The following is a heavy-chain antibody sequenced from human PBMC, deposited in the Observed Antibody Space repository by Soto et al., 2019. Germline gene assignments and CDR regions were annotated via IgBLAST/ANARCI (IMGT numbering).Heavy chain of an antibody. CDR2: ISAHNGNT. D-gene: IGHD3-10*01. J-gene: IGHJ4*02. CDR3: ARRRYGDY. V-gene: IGHV1-18*01. Sequence: GASVKVSCKGSGYAFTTYGITWVRQAPGQGLEWMGWISAHNGNTNYAQKLQGRVTVTRDTSTSTAYMELRSLRSDDTAVYYCARRRYGDYWGKGALVTVSS. CDR1: GYAFTTYG.